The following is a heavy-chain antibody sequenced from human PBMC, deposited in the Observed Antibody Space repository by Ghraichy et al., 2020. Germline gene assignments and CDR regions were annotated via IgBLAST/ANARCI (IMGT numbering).Heavy chain of an antibody. D-gene: IGHD3-10*01. CDR3: VRSMGRAGAGMDV. J-gene: IGHJ6*02. CDR2: IDWDDDK. CDR1: GFSLSTRPMC. V-gene: IGHV2-70*01. Sequence: SVPTLVKPTQTLTLTYTFSGFSLSTRPMCVSWIRQPPGKALEWLALIDWDDDKHYSTSLKTRLTISKDTSKNQVVLTMTNMDPVDTATYYCVRSMGRAGAGMDVWGQGTTVTVSS.